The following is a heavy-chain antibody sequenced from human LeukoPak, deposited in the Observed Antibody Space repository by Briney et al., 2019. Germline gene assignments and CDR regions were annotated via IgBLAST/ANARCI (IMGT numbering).Heavy chain of an antibody. Sequence: GGSLRLSCAASGFTFSSYAMSWVRQAPGKELEWVSAISGSGGSTYYADSVKGRFTISRDNSKSTLYLQMNSLRAEDTAVYYCAKGPQYCSGGSCFSYYFDYWGQGTLVTVSS. CDR2: ISGSGGST. J-gene: IGHJ4*02. CDR1: GFTFSSYA. V-gene: IGHV3-23*01. D-gene: IGHD2-15*01. CDR3: AKGPQYCSGGSCFSYYFDY.